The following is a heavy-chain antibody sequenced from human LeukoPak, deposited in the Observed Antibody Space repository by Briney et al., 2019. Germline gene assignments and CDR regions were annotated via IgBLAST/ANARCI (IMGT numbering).Heavy chain of an antibody. Sequence: NPSETLSLTCTVSGGSISSYYWSWIRQPPGKGLEWIGYIYYSGSTNYNPSLKSRVTISVDTSKNQFSLKLSSVPAADTAVYYCARGGYGFYGYWGQGTLVTVSS. D-gene: IGHD5-18*01. J-gene: IGHJ4*02. CDR1: GGSISSYY. CDR2: IYYSGST. CDR3: ARGGYGFYGY. V-gene: IGHV4-59*01.